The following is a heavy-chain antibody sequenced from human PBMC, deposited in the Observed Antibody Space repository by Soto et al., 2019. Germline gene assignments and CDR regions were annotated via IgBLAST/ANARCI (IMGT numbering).Heavy chain of an antibody. CDR3: ATETTETGGLGY. V-gene: IGHV5-51*01. CDR2: IYPADSDT. Sequence: GESLKISCKGSGYSFSNFWIGWVRQMPGKGLEWMGIIYPADSDTRYSPSFQGQVTISGDKSISTAYLQWSSLKASDTAMYYCATETTETGGLGYRGQGTLVTVSS. D-gene: IGHD1-1*01. J-gene: IGHJ4*02. CDR1: GYSFSNFW.